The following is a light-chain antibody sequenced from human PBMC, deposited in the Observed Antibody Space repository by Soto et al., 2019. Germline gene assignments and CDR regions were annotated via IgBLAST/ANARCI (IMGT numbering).Light chain of an antibody. CDR2: DAF. CDR3: QQYDEWPLT. Sequence: EKVMTQSPATLSVSPGERATLSCRASQNVKSRLAWYQQRPGQAPRLLIYDAFTRATGIPARLSGSQSGTEFALTISSLQSEDFAVYYCQQYDEWPLTFGGGTKVEIK. CDR1: QNVKSR. V-gene: IGKV3-15*01. J-gene: IGKJ4*01.